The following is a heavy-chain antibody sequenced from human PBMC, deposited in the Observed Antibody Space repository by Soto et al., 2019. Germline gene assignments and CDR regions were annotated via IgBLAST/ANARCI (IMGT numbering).Heavy chain of an antibody. CDR3: ARSSRYAYDSSEGNLDY. J-gene: IGHJ4*02. V-gene: IGHV4-4*02. D-gene: IGHD3-22*01. CDR2: IYHTGST. Sequence: QVQLQESGPGLVKPSGTLSLTCAVSGGSISSNKWWSWVRQPPGKGLEWIGEIYHTGSTNYNPSLKSRVTISVDKSKNQFSLRLTSVAAADTAVYYCARSSRYAYDSSEGNLDYWGQGTLVTVSS. CDR1: GGSISSNKW.